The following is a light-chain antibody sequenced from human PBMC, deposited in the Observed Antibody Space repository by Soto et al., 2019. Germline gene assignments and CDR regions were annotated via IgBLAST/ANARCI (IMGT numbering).Light chain of an antibody. Sequence: DNQMPPSPSSLSASVGDGVTITCRASQSISSYVSWYQQKPGKAPKLLIYAASRLQSGVPSRFSGSRSGTDFTLTISSLQPEDFATYYCQQSYSRVTFGQGTK. CDR3: QQSYSRVT. CDR1: QSISSY. J-gene: IGKJ1*01. CDR2: AAS. V-gene: IGKV1-39*01.